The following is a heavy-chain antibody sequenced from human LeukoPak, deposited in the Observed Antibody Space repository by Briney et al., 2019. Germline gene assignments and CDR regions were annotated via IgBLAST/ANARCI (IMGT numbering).Heavy chain of an antibody. CDR2: ISSSSTYI. J-gene: IGHJ3*02. Sequence: PGGSLRLSCAASGFTFSSYSMNWVRHAPGKGLEWVSSISSSSTYIYYADSLKGRFTISRDNAKNSLYLQMNSLRVEDTAVYYCARVVGGTSGAFDIWGQGTMVTVSS. CDR1: GFTFSSYS. V-gene: IGHV3-21*01. CDR3: ARVVGGTSGAFDI. D-gene: IGHD1-26*01.